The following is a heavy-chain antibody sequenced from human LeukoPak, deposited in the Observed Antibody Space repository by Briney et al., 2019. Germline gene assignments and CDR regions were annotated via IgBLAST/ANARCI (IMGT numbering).Heavy chain of an antibody. CDR3: ARDLKYQPHY. V-gene: IGHV3-7*01. D-gene: IGHD2-2*01. Sequence: GGSLRLYCAASGLTFSSYWMRWVRQAQGKGVDWVANINEHGSVTYYLDSVKGRFSISIDNAKISLYLHLNGLRAEDTALYYCARDLKYQPHYWGQGTLVTVSS. CDR1: GLTFSSYW. CDR2: INEHGSVT. J-gene: IGHJ4*02.